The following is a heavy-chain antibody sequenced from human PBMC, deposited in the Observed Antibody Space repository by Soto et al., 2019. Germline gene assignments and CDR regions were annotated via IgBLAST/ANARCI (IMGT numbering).Heavy chain of an antibody. D-gene: IGHD2-15*01. CDR2: INHSGST. Sequence: SDTLSLTCAVYGGSFSGYYWSWIRQPPGKGLEWIGEINHSGSTNYNPSLKSRVTISVDTSKNQFSLKLSSVTAADTAVYYCARSCGSCYYYYYYYMDVWGKGTTVTVSS. CDR3: ARSCGSCYYYYYYYMDV. J-gene: IGHJ6*03. V-gene: IGHV4-34*01. CDR1: GGSFSGYY.